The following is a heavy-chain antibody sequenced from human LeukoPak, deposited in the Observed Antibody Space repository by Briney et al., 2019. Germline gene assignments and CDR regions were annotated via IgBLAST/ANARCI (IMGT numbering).Heavy chain of an antibody. D-gene: IGHD1-1*01. CDR3: ARDRLQLQS. Sequence: NPSETLSLTCTVSGGSISSYYWNWIRQPPGKGLEWIGYIYYTGNTNYNPSLKSRVTISVDTSKNQFSPKLSSVTAADTAVYYCARDRLQLQSWGQGTLVTVSS. CDR1: GGSISSYY. V-gene: IGHV4-59*01. J-gene: IGHJ5*02. CDR2: IYYTGNT.